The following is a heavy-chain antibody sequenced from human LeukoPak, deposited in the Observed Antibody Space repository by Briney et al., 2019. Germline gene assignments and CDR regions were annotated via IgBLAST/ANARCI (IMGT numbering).Heavy chain of an antibody. CDR3: ARPTTVTTNWFDP. D-gene: IGHD4-17*01. J-gene: IGHJ5*02. CDR1: GFTFSSYA. CDR2: ISYDGSNK. V-gene: IGHV3-30-3*01. Sequence: GSLRLSCAASGFTFSSYAMHWVRQAPGKGLEWVAVISYDGSNKYYADSVKGRFTISRDNSKNTLYLQMNSLRAEDTAVYYCARPTTVTTNWFDPWGQGTLVTVSS.